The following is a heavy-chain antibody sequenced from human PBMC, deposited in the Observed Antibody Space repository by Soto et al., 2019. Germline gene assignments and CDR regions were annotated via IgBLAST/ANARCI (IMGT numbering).Heavy chain of an antibody. D-gene: IGHD5-12*01. Sequence: ASVKVSCKASGYTFTSYAMHWVRQAPGQRLEWMGWINAGNGNTKYSQKFQGRVTITRDTSASTAYMELSSLRSEDTAVYYCARSSSGYSGYYYGMDVWGQGTTVTVSS. J-gene: IGHJ6*02. CDR2: INAGNGNT. CDR1: GYTFTSYA. CDR3: ARSSSGYSGYYYGMDV. V-gene: IGHV1-3*01.